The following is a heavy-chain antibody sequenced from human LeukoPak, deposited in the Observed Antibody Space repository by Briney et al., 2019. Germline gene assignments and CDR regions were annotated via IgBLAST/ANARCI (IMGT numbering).Heavy chain of an antibody. J-gene: IGHJ6*03. D-gene: IGHD6-19*01. Sequence: SVKVSCKASGGTFNNYVFSWVRQTPAQGLEWMGGIIPLLGTTNYAQKFQGRVTITTDESTSTAYMELSSLISEDTAVYYCGRSVAVPGLTAYYYSYYMDVWGRGTSVTVSS. CDR2: IIPLLGTT. CDR3: GRSVAVPGLTAYYYSYYMDV. V-gene: IGHV1-69*05. CDR1: GGTFNNYV.